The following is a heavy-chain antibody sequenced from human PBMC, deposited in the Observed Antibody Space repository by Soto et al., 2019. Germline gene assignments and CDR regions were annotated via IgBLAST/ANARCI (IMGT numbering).Heavy chain of an antibody. CDR1: GDTFTDYY. Sequence: QVQLVQSGAEVKKPGASVKVSCKASGDTFTDYYIHWVRQAPGQGIEWMGTVNPSGGHTTYAQHFPGRMTMTRDTSNSTLYMVLTSLTSEDTAIYYCARGGHVVVVTAALDYWGQGTLVTVSS. V-gene: IGHV1-46*01. J-gene: IGHJ4*02. CDR3: ARGGHVVVVTAALDY. CDR2: VNPSGGHT. D-gene: IGHD2-21*02.